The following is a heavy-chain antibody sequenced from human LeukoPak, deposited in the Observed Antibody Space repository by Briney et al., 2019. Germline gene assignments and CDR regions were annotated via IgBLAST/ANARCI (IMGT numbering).Heavy chain of an antibody. D-gene: IGHD3-9*01. CDR1: EFTFSSYW. CDR2: IKQDGSEK. Sequence: PGGSLRLSCAASEFTFSSYWMSWVRQAPGKGLEWVANIKQDGSEKYYVDSVKGRFTISRDNAKNSLYLQMNSLRAEDTAVYYCARPHTGYYHYWGQGTLVTVSS. J-gene: IGHJ4*02. CDR3: ARPHTGYYHY. V-gene: IGHV3-7*01.